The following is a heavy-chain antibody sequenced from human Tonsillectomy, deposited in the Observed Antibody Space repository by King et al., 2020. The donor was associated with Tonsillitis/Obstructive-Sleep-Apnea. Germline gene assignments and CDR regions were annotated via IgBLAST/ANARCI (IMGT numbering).Heavy chain of an antibody. CDR1: GFTVSSTF. CDR3: AKMRSFFGYSSSWYNCDY. D-gene: IGHD6-13*01. V-gene: IGHV3-53*04. CDR2: IYSGGDT. Sequence: VQLVESGGDLVQPGGSLRLSCAASGFTVSSTFMTWVRQAPGRGLEWVSLIYSGGDTHYTDSVKGRFTISRHNSTNKLSLQMNNLRPEETAVYYCAKMRSFFGYSSSWYNCDYWGLGTGVTVSS. J-gene: IGHJ4*02.